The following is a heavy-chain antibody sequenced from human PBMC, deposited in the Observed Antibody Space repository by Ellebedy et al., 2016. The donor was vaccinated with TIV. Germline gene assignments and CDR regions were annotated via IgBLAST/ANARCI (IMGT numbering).Heavy chain of an antibody. CDR3: ARDRGGVATIFYS. CDR1: GFTFSSYE. CDR2: ISSSGSTI. D-gene: IGHD5-12*01. Sequence: PGGSLRLSCAASGFTFSSYEMNWVRQAPGKGLEWVSYISSSGSTIYYADSVKGRFTISRDNAKNSLYLQMNSLRAEDTAVYYCARDRGGVATIFYSWGHGTLVTVSS. V-gene: IGHV3-48*03. J-gene: IGHJ5*01.